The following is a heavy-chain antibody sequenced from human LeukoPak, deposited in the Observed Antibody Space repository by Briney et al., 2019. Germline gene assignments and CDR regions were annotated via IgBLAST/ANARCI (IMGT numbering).Heavy chain of an antibody. J-gene: IGHJ4*02. V-gene: IGHV3-74*02. CDR1: GFTFSYDG. D-gene: IGHD3-3*01. CDR3: ARVDRDFPYEFDY. Sequence: LVESGGGVVQPGGSLRLSCGASGFTFSYDGMHWVRQAPGKGLVWVSRVNSDGSITGYADSVKGRFTISRDNAKNTLYLQMNSLRAEDTAVYYCARVDRDFPYEFDYWGQGTLVTVSS. CDR2: VNSDGSIT.